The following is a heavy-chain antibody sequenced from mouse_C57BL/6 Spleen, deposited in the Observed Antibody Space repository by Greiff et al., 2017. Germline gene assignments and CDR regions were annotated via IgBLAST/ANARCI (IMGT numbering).Heavy chain of an antibody. CDR3: ARLGYSYAMDY. V-gene: IGHV5-12*01. CDR1: GFTFSDYY. J-gene: IGHJ4*01. CDR2: ISNGGGNT. Sequence: DVMLVESGGGLVQPGGSLKLSCAASGFTFSDYYMYWVRQTPEKRLEWVAYISNGGGNTDYSDTVKGRFTISRDNAKNTLYLQMSRLKSEDTAMYYCARLGYSYAMDYWGQGTSVTVSS. D-gene: IGHD2-14*01.